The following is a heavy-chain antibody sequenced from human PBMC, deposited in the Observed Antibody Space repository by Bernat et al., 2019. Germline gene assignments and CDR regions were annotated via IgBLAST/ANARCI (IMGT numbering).Heavy chain of an antibody. Sequence: QVPLQESGPGLVKPSETLSLTCTVSGGSISSYYWSWIRQPPGKGLEWIGYIYYSGSTNYNPSLKSRVTISVDTSKNQFSLKLSSVTAADTAVYYCARGPVRSYYGSGSPSYYYYMDVWGKGTTVTVSS. CDR1: GGSISSYY. D-gene: IGHD3-10*01. V-gene: IGHV4-59*01. CDR3: ARGPVRSYYGSGSPSYYYYMDV. CDR2: IYYSGST. J-gene: IGHJ6*03.